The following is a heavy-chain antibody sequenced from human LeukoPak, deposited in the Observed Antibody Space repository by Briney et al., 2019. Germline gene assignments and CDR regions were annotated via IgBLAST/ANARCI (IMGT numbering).Heavy chain of an antibody. V-gene: IGHV1-69*05. J-gene: IGHJ4*02. CDR1: GGTFSSYA. D-gene: IGHD5-24*01. CDR3: ARSPVRWLPFDY. Sequence: GASVKVSXKASGGTFSSYAISWARQAPGQGLEWMGGIIPIFGTANYAQKFQGRVTITTDESTSTAYMELSSLRSGDTAVYYCARSPVRWLPFDYWGQGTLVTVSS. CDR2: IIPIFGTA.